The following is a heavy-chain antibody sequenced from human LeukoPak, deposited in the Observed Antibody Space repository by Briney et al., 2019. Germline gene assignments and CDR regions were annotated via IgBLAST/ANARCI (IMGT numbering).Heavy chain of an antibody. CDR3: ARSTWGYAIYYDSSGSSRGAFDI. J-gene: IGHJ3*02. V-gene: IGHV4-59*01. CDR1: GGSISSYY. CDR2: IYYSGST. Sequence: SETLSLTCTVSGGSISSYYWSWIRQPPGKGLEWIGYIYYSGSTNYNPSLKSRVTISVDTSKNQFSLELSSVTAADTAVYYCARSTWGYAIYYDSSGSSRGAFDIWGQGTMVTVSS. D-gene: IGHD3-22*01.